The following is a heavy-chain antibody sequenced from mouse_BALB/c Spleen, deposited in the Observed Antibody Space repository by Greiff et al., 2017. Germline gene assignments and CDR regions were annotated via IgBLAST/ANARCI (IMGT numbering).Heavy chain of an antibody. D-gene: IGHD1-1*01. J-gene: IGHJ2*01. CDR1: GYSFTSYY. CDR3: ARTGGYYGSSHYFDY. V-gene: IGHV1-66*01. CDR2: IFPGSGNT. Sequence: VKLQESGPELVKPGASVKISCKASGYSFTSYYIHWVKQRPGQGLEWIGWIFPGSGNTKYNEKFKGKATLTADTSSSTAYMQLSSLTSEDSAVYFCARTGGYYGSSHYFDYWGQGTTLTVSS.